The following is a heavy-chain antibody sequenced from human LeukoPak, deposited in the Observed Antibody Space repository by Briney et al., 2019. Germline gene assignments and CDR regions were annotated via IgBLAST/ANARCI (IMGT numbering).Heavy chain of an antibody. CDR3: ARLVVYNWTPRAFDV. J-gene: IGHJ3*01. Sequence: GSLRLSCAASGFTFSSYEMNWVRQPPGKGLEWIGEIAHTGSTKYTPSLRSRASISIDWSKNQFSLNLTSVTAADTATYFCARLVVYNWTPRAFDVWGQGTMVTVSS. CDR2: IAHTGST. CDR1: GFTFSSYE. D-gene: IGHD1-20*01. V-gene: IGHV4-34*01.